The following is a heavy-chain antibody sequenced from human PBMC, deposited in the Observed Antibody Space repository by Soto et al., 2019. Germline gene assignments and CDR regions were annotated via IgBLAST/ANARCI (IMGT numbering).Heavy chain of an antibody. CDR3: AREGDGSLPTGTYYYYYIDV. CDR1: GYTFTSYG. CDR2: ISAYNGNT. Sequence: ASVKVSCKASGYTFTSYGISWVRQAPGQGLEWMGWISAYNGNTNYAQKLQGRVTITTDTSTSTAYMELRSLRSDDTAVYYCAREGDGSLPTGTYYYYYIDVWGKGTTVTVSS. D-gene: IGHD3-22*01. V-gene: IGHV1-18*01. J-gene: IGHJ6*03.